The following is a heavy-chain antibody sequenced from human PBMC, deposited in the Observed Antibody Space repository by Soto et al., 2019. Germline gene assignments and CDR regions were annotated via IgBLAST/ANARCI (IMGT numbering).Heavy chain of an antibody. Sequence: SETLSLTCNVSGGSISSSSYYWGWIRQPPGKGLEWIASIYYSGHTYYNPSLKSRVTISVDTSKNQFSLKLSSVTAADTAVYYCAMSLWFGNTPNWFDPWGQGTLVTSPQ. CDR1: GGSISSSSYY. D-gene: IGHD3-10*01. CDR2: IYYSGHT. V-gene: IGHV4-39*01. CDR3: AMSLWFGNTPNWFDP. J-gene: IGHJ5*02.